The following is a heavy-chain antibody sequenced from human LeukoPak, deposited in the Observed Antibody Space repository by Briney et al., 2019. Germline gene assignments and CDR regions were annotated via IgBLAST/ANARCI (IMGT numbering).Heavy chain of an antibody. CDR3: ARDRVGATTNFDY. CDR1: GFIFKKYW. CDR2: IKEDGSET. Sequence: PGGSLRLSCAASGFIFKKYWMNWVRQVPGKGLECLANIKEDGSETYYADSVKGRFTISRDNSKNTLYLQMNSLRAEDTAVYYCARDRVGATTNFDYWGQGTLVTVSS. D-gene: IGHD1-26*01. V-gene: IGHV3-7*03. J-gene: IGHJ4*02.